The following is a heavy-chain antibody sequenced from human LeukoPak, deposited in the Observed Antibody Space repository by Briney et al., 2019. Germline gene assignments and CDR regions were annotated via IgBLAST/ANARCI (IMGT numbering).Heavy chain of an antibody. J-gene: IGHJ6*03. Sequence: ASVKVSCKASGYTFTSYDINWGRQATGQGLEWMGWMNPNSGNTGYAQKFQGRVTITRNTSTSTAYMELSSLRSEDTAVYYCARGGYSYGGYYYYYMDVWGKGTTVTVSS. CDR2: MNPNSGNT. V-gene: IGHV1-8*03. D-gene: IGHD5-18*01. CDR3: ARGGYSYGGYYYYYMDV. CDR1: GYTFTSYD.